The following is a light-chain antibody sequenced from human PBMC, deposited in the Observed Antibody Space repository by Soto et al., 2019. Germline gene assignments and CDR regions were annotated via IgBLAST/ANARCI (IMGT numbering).Light chain of an antibody. CDR1: QGIAKS. CDR2: AAS. V-gene: IGKV1-9*01. Sequence: DIQMTQSPSTLPASVGDRVTITCRASQGIAKSLAWYQQKPGKAPKLLIYAASTLQSGVPLRFSGSGSGTSFTLTISSLQPEDFATYYCQQLLSYPITFGQGTRLEI. CDR3: QQLLSYPIT. J-gene: IGKJ5*01.